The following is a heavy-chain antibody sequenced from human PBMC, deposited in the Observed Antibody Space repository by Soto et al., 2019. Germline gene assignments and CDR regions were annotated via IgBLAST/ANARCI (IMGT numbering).Heavy chain of an antibody. D-gene: IGHD1-7*01. CDR2: TYYRSRWYN. CDR3: AGTTSHQWYYMDV. CDR1: GDSVSSNSGA. J-gene: IGHJ6*03. V-gene: IGHV6-1*01. Sequence: SETLSLTCAISGDSVSSNSGAWNWIRLSPSRGLEWLARTYYRSRWYNDYAVAVRSRITVNPDTSTNQFSLQLTSVTPEDTAVYYCAGTTSHQWYYMDVWGKGTTVTVSS.